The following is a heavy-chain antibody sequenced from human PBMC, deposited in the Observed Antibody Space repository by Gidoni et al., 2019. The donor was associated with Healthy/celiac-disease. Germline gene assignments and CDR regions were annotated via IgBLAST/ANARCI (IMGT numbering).Heavy chain of an antibody. D-gene: IGHD3-3*01. V-gene: IGHV3-33*01. CDR2: IWYDGSNK. CDR3: ARDLEVFLEWYSYYYYGMDV. Sequence: QVQLVESGGGVVQPGRSLRLSCEASGFTFSSYGMHWVRQAPGKGLGWVAVIWYDGSNKYYADSVKGRFTISRDNSKNTLYLQMNSLRAEDTAVYYCARDLEVFLEWYSYYYYGMDVWGQGTTVTVSS. J-gene: IGHJ6*02. CDR1: GFTFSSYG.